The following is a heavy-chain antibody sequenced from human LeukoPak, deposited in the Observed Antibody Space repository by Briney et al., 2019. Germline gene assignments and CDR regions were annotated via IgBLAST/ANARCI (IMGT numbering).Heavy chain of an antibody. Sequence: ASVKVSCKASGYTFNSYDINWVRQATGQGLEWMGWMHPNSGNTAYAQKFQGRVSMTRDTSISTAYMELSSLRSEDTAVYYCARVSFDTSGNMINFDYWGHGTLVTVSS. V-gene: IGHV1-8*01. CDR2: MHPNSGNT. J-gene: IGHJ4*01. CDR1: GYTFNSYD. CDR3: ARVSFDTSGNMINFDY. D-gene: IGHD3-22*01.